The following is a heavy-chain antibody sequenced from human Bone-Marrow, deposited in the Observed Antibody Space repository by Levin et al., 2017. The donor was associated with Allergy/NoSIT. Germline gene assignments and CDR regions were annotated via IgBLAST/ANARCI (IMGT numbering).Heavy chain of an antibody. V-gene: IGHV3-48*03. CDR3: AKVRRGLDAFDI. D-gene: IGHD3/OR15-3a*01. J-gene: IGHJ3*02. CDR1: GFSFSSYE. CDR2: ISSRNTTI. Sequence: GESLKISCAASGFSFSSYEMNWVRQAPGKGLEWVSYISSRNTTIYYADSVKGRFTISRDNAENSLYLQMNSLRAEDTALYYCAKVRRGLDAFDIWGQGTMVTVSS.